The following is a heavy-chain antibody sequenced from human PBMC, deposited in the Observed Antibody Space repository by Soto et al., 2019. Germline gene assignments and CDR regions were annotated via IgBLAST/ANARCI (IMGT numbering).Heavy chain of an antibody. CDR2: INHSGST. D-gene: IGHD3-3*01. V-gene: IGHV4-34*01. CDR1: GGSFSGYY. CDR3: ARFGHFGVVKYYFDY. Sequence: SSETLSLTCAVYGGSFSGYYWSWIRQPPGKGLEWIGEINHSGSTNYNPSLKSRVTISVDTSKNQFSLKLSSVTAADTAVYYCARFGHFGVVKYYFDYWGQGTLVTVSS. J-gene: IGHJ4*02.